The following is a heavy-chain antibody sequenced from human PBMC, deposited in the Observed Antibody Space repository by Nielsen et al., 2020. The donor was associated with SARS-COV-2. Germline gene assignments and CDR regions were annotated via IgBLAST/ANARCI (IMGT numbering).Heavy chain of an antibody. V-gene: IGHV3-23*01. CDR2: ISGSGGST. Sequence: GGSLRLSCAASGFTFSSYAMSWVRQAPGKGLEWVSAISGSGGSTYYADSVKGRFTISRDNSKNTLYLQMNSLRAEDTAVYYCAKEAGYYYDSSGYSHYGMDVWGQGTTVTVSS. CDR1: GFTFSSYA. J-gene: IGHJ6*02. CDR3: AKEAGYYYDSSGYSHYGMDV. D-gene: IGHD3-22*01.